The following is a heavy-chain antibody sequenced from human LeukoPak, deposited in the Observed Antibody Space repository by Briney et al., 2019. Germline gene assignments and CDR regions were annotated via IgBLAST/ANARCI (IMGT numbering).Heavy chain of an antibody. D-gene: IGHD2-2*01. Sequence: ASVKVSCKASGYTFTLYYMHWVRQAPGQGLEWMGTINPSGGSTHYAQRFQGRVTMTRDTSTSTVYMELSSLRSEDTAVYYCARGYCSSTSCYAWFDPWGRGTLVTVSS. CDR1: GYTFTLYY. CDR3: ARGYCSSTSCYAWFDP. V-gene: IGHV1-46*01. J-gene: IGHJ5*02. CDR2: INPSGGST.